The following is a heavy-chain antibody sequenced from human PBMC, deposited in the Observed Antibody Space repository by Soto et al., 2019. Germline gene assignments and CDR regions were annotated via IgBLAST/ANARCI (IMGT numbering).Heavy chain of an antibody. V-gene: IGHV3-73*01. Sequence: GESLKISCAASGFTFSGSAMHWVRQASGKGLEWVGRIRSKANSYATAYAASVKGRFTISRDDSKNTAYLQMNSLKTEDTAVYYCTRAPYYYDSSGRDGMDVWGQGTTVTVSS. D-gene: IGHD3-22*01. J-gene: IGHJ6*02. CDR2: IRSKANSYAT. CDR1: GFTFSGSA. CDR3: TRAPYYYDSSGRDGMDV.